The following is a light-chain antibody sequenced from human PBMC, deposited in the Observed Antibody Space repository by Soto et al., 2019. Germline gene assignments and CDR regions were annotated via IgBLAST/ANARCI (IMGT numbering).Light chain of an antibody. J-gene: IGLJ2*01. V-gene: IGLV1-44*01. CDR2: RTT. CDR1: SSNIGSNA. CDR3: AAWDDSLNAVL. Sequence: QAVLTQPPSASGTPGQRVTISCPGSSSNIGSNAVHWYQQVPGTAPKLLIYRTTQRPSGVPDRCSVSKSGTSASLAISGLQSDDEADYYCAAWDDSLNAVLFGGGTKVTVL.